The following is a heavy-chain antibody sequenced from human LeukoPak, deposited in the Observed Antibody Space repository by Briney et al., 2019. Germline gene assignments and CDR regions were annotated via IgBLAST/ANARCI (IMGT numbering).Heavy chain of an antibody. D-gene: IGHD1-26*01. V-gene: IGHV3-30-3*01. CDR3: ASQHIVGPTTDDY. CDR2: ILYDGSKE. J-gene: IGHJ4*02. CDR1: GFTFSSYA. Sequence: QPGGSLRLSCAASGFTFSSYAMHWVRQAPGKGLEWVAAILYDGSKEYYGDSVKGRFTISRDNSKNTLNLQMNSLRAEDTAVYYCASQHIVGPTTDDYWGQGTLVTVSS.